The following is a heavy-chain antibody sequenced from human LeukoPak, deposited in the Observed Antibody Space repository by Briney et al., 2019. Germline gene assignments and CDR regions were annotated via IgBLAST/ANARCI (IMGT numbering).Heavy chain of an antibody. CDR3: AKANYYGSGSYWEKFDY. J-gene: IGHJ4*02. V-gene: IGHV4-30-2*01. CDR2: IYHSGST. D-gene: IGHD3-10*01. CDR1: GGSISSGGYS. Sequence: PSQTLSLTCAVSGGSISSGGYSWSWIRQPPEKGLEWIGYIYHSGSTYYNPSLKSRVTISVDRSKNQFSLKLSSVTAADTAVYYCAKANYYGSGSYWEKFDYWGQGTLVTVSS.